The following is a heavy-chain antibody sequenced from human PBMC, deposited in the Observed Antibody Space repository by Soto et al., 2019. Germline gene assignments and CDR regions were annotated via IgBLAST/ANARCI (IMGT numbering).Heavy chain of an antibody. CDR1: GGSISGYY. J-gene: IGHJ4*02. CDR2: IYYSGST. D-gene: IGHD2-15*01. V-gene: IGHV4-59*01. Sequence: QVQLQESGPGLVKPSETLSLICSVSGGSISGYYWSWIRQPPGKGLEWIGYIYYSGSTNYNPSLKRXXPXSXXTSKHQFSLKLSSMTAADTALYYCARGPGTRGYHYWGQGTLVTVSS. CDR3: ARGPGTRGYHY.